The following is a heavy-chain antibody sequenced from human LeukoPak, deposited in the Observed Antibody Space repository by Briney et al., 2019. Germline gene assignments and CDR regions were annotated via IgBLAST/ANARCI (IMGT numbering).Heavy chain of an antibody. J-gene: IGHJ5*02. CDR1: GGSISSSSYY. D-gene: IGHD6-13*01. V-gene: IGHV4-39*01. Sequence: SETLSLTCTVSGGSISSSSYYWGWIRQPPGKGLEWIGSIYYSGSTYYNPSLKSRVTLSVDTPKNQFSLKLSSVTAADTAVYYCARLRRVIAAAGSRDSFDPWGQGTLVTVSS. CDR3: ARLRRVIAAAGSRDSFDP. CDR2: IYYSGST.